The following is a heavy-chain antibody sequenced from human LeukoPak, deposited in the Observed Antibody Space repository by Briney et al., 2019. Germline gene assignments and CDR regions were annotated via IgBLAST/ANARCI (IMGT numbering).Heavy chain of an antibody. Sequence: ASVKVSCKASGYTFTSYGISWVRQAPGQGFEWMGWISAYSGNTNYAQKLQGRVTMTTDTSTSTAYMELRSLRSDDTAVYYCARDSGIAAAGSLIDYWGQGTLVTVSS. J-gene: IGHJ4*02. CDR1: GYTFTSYG. CDR2: ISAYSGNT. D-gene: IGHD6-13*01. V-gene: IGHV1-18*01. CDR3: ARDSGIAAAGSLIDY.